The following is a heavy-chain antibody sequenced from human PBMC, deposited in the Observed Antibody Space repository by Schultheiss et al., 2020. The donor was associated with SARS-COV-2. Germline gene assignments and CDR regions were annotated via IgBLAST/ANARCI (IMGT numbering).Heavy chain of an antibody. CDR1: GVSVGSGNFY. V-gene: IGHV4-61*01. CDR2: IYYSGST. Sequence: SETLSLTCTVSGVSVGSGNFYWSWIRQPPGKGLEWIGYIYYSGSTNYNPSLKSRVTISVDTSKNQFSLKLSSVTAADTAVYYCARERGRDYYYYGMDVWGQGTAVTVSS. CDR3: ARERGRDYYYYGMDV. J-gene: IGHJ6*02.